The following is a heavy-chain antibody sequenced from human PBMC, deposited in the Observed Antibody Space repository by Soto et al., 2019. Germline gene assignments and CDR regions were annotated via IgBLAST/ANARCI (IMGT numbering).Heavy chain of an antibody. V-gene: IGHV1-3*01. CDR3: ARVGGWYVPDY. CDR2: INAGNGNT. Sequence: GGSLKVSCKSSGYTLTSYAMHLVRQAPGQRLEWMGWINAGNGNTKYSQKFQGRVTITRDTSASTAYMELSSLRSEDTAVYYCARVGGWYVPDYWGQGTLVTVSS. J-gene: IGHJ4*02. D-gene: IGHD6-19*01. CDR1: GYTLTSYA.